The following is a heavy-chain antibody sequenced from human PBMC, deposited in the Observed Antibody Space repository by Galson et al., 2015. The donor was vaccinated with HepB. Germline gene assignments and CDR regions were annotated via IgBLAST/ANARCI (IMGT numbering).Heavy chain of an antibody. J-gene: IGHJ6*02. Sequence: SLRLSCAASGFTFSSYGMHWVRQAPGKGLEWVAVIWYDGSNKYYADSVKGRFSISRDNSKNTLSLQMNSLRPEDSGIYYCAKPTGGFPAGGMDVWGQGTTVSVSS. CDR1: GFTFSSYG. CDR2: IWYDGSNK. V-gene: IGHV3-33*06. D-gene: IGHD1-14*01. CDR3: AKPTGGFPAGGMDV.